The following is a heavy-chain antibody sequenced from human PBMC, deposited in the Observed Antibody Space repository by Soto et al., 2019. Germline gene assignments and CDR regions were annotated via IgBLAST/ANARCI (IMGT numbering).Heavy chain of an antibody. CDR3: GRGYSSGWNLDC. D-gene: IGHD6-19*01. J-gene: IGHJ4*02. Sequence: ASVKVSCKASGFTFTSYAIHWVRQAPGQRLEWMGWLNAGTGNTKYSQKFQGRVTITRDTSVSTAYMELSSLRFEDTAVYYCGRGYSSGWNLDCWGQGTLVTVSS. V-gene: IGHV1-3*01. CDR1: GFTFTSYA. CDR2: LNAGTGNT.